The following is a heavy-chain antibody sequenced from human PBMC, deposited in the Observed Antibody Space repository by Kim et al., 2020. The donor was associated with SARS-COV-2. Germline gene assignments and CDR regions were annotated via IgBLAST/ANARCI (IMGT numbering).Heavy chain of an antibody. CDR3: TTAGPYGDPKGGRGY. D-gene: IGHD4-17*01. V-gene: IGHV3-15*01. Sequence: APVKGRFTISRDDSKNTLYLQMNSLKTEDTAVYYCTTAGPYGDPKGGRGYWGQGTLVTVSS. J-gene: IGHJ4*02.